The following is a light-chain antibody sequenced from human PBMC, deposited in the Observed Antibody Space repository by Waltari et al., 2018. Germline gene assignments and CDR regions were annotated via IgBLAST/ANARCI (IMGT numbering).Light chain of an antibody. CDR3: QQYNISPYT. V-gene: IGKV1-5*03. CDR1: QSISNW. J-gene: IGKJ2*01. Sequence: DIQMTQSPSTLSASVGDRFTITCRASQSISNWLAWYQQKPGQAPKVLIYKSFTLQSGVPSRFSGSGSETEFTLTISSLQPDDFATYYCQQYNISPYTFGQGTTLEI. CDR2: KSF.